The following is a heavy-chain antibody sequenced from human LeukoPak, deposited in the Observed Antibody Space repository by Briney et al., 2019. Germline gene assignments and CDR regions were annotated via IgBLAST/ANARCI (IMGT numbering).Heavy chain of an antibody. CDR1: GFALSSHW. CDR2: VNRDGSET. J-gene: IGHJ6*02. V-gene: IGHV3-7*03. CDR3: ARNNGMDV. Sequence: ESLRLSCAASGFALSSHWMTWVRQVPGRGPEWVANVNRDGSETYYLDSVKGRFTISKDNAKNSLYLQMNSLRAEDTALYHCARNNGMDVWGQGTTVIVSS.